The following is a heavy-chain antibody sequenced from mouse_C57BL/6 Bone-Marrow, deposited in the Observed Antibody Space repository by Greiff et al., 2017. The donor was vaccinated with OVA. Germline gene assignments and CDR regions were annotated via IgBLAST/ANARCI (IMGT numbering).Heavy chain of an antibody. J-gene: IGHJ2*01. D-gene: IGHD1-1*01. CDR3: SHYYGSSR. CDR2: INPNNGGT. CDR1: GYTFTDYN. V-gene: IGHV1-22*01. Sequence: DVQLQESGPELVKPGASVKMSCKASGYTFTDYNMHWVKQSHGKSLEWIGYINPNNGGTSYNQKFKGKATLTVNKSSSTAYMELRSLTSEDSAVYYCSHYYGSSRWGQGTTLTVSS.